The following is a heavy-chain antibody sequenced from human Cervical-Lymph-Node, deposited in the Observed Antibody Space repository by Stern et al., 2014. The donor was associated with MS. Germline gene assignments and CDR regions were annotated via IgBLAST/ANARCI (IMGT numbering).Heavy chain of an antibody. CDR2: IYSSGFT. CDR3: ARHDSVPRPSQLYSARDRGPGYFDY. J-gene: IGHJ4*02. CDR1: GGSISSSTYY. Sequence: QVQLQESGPGLVKPSETLSLTCTVSGGSISSSTYYWAWIRQPPGKGLEWIGNIYSSGFTYYNPSLKSRVTISVDMSKNQFSLKLSSVTAADTAIYYCARHDSVPRPSQLYSARDRGPGYFDYWGQGTLVTVSS. V-gene: IGHV4-39*01. D-gene: IGHD1-26*01.